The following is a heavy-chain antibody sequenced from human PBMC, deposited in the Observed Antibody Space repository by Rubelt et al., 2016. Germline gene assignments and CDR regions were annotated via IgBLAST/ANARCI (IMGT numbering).Heavy chain of an antibody. V-gene: IGHV1-18*01. Sequence: QVQLVQSGAEVKKPGASVKVSCKASGYTFTSYGISWVRQAPGQGLEWMRWIRAYNGNTNYAQKLQGRVTMTTDTSTSTGYVELRSLRSDDTAVYYCASMYSSSWYRGWVDPWGQGTLVTVSS. CDR3: ASMYSSSWYRGWVDP. J-gene: IGHJ5*02. D-gene: IGHD6-13*01. CDR1: GYTFTSYG. CDR2: IRAYNGNT.